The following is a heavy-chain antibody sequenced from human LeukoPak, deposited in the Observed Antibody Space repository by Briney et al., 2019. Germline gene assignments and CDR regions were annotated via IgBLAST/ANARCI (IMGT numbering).Heavy chain of an antibody. J-gene: IGHJ3*02. CDR1: GVSISDYH. CDR3: ARDLYIAYYERTGYDAFDI. Sequence: PLETLSLTCSVSGVSISDYHWIWIRQPPAKGLEWMGYFSYSGSTRYNPSLKSRVTMSVDTSKNQFSLRLISVAAADTAVYFCARDLYIAYYERTGYDAFDIWGQGTMVTVSS. V-gene: IGHV4-59*01. CDR2: FSYSGST. D-gene: IGHD3-22*01.